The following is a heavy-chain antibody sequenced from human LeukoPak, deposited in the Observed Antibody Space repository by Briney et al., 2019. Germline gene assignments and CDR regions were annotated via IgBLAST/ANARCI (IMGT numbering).Heavy chain of an antibody. CDR3: ATRRDSGSYYGYDY. D-gene: IGHD1-26*01. CDR1: GGTFSSYA. V-gene: IGHV1-69*13. Sequence: SVKVSCKASGGTFSSYAISWVRQAPGQGLEWMGGIISIFGTANYAQKFQGRVTITADESTSTAYMELSSLRSEDTAVYYCATRRDSGSYYGYDYWGQGTLVTVSS. CDR2: IISIFGTA. J-gene: IGHJ4*02.